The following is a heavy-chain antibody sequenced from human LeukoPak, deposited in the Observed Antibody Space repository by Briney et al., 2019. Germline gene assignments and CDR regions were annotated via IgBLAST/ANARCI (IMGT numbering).Heavy chain of an antibody. J-gene: IGHJ4*02. CDR1: GFTFSSYA. CDR3: ARVDYDTFPSDY. Sequence: GGSLRRSCAASGFTFSSYAMHWVRQAPGKGLEWVAVISYDGSNKYYADSVKGRFTISRDNSKNTLYLQMNSLRAEDTAVYYCARVDYDTFPSDYWGQGTLVTVSS. D-gene: IGHD3-22*01. V-gene: IGHV3-30*01. CDR2: ISYDGSNK.